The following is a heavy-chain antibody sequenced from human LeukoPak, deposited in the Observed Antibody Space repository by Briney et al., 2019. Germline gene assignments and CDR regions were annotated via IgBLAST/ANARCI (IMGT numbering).Heavy chain of an antibody. V-gene: IGHV3-23*01. Sequence: PGGSLRLSCAASGFTFSSYAMSWVRQAPGKGLGWVSAISGSGGSTYYADSVKGRFTSSRDNSTNTLDLQMNSLRAEDTPVYYCATPRAIAARPGWFDPWGQGTLVTVSS. J-gene: IGHJ5*02. D-gene: IGHD6-6*01. CDR3: ATPRAIAARPGWFDP. CDR2: ISGSGGST. CDR1: GFTFSSYA.